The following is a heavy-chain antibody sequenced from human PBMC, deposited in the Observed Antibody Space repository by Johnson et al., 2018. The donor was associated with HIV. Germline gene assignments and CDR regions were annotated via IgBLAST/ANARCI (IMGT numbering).Heavy chain of an antibody. CDR2: ISDDGNNK. CDR1: GFRFSTYA. Sequence: QVQLVESGGGVVQPGRSLRLSCAASGFRFSTYALHWVRQTPGKGLEWVALISDDGNNKYYADSVKGRFTISRDNSKNTLYLQMNSLRAEDTAVYYCARGRAVAGTRAFDIWGQGTMVTVSS. J-gene: IGHJ3*02. D-gene: IGHD6-19*01. V-gene: IGHV3-30-3*01. CDR3: ARGRAVAGTRAFDI.